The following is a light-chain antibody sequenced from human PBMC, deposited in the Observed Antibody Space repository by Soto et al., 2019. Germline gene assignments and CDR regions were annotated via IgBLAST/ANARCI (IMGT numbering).Light chain of an antibody. CDR3: QQYDTFSRFT. Sequence: DIQMTQSPSPLSASVGDRVTITCRASQNINDWLAWYQQKPGKAPNLLIYDASTLESGVPSRFSGSGSGTEFTLTISSLQPADFATYYCQQYDTFSRFTFGPGTKVDLK. V-gene: IGKV1-5*01. J-gene: IGKJ3*01. CDR2: DAS. CDR1: QNINDW.